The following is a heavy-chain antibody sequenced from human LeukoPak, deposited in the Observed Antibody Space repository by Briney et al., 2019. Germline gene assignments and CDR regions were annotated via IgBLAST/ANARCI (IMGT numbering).Heavy chain of an antibody. V-gene: IGHV4-30-4*08. CDR2: IYHSGIT. CDR3: ARARAYSSSWYYFDY. CDR1: GGSISSGDYY. D-gene: IGHD6-13*01. J-gene: IGHJ4*02. Sequence: SETLSLTCTVSGGSISSGDYYWGWIRQPPGKGLEWIVHIYHSGITYYNPSLNSRVTFLVDTSKNQFSLKVNSVTAADTAVYHCARARAYSSSWYYFDYWGQGTLVTVSS.